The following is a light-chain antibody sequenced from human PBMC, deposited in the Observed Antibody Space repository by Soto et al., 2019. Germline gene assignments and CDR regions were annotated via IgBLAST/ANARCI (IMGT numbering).Light chain of an antibody. V-gene: IGLV2-11*01. CDR2: DVT. CDR3: CSYGDTNTVYV. J-gene: IGLJ1*01. CDR1: NSDLGNHNY. Sequence: QPALTQPRAVSGSPGQSVTISCTGTNSDLGNHNYVSWFQQHPGKAPNLIIFDVTRRPSGVPDRFSGSQSGNRASLSISGLQAEDEADYYCCSYGDTNTVYVFGTGTKVTVL.